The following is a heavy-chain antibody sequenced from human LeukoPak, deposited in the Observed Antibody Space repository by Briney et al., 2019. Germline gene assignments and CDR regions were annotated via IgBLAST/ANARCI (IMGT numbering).Heavy chain of an antibody. V-gene: IGHV1-69*13. Sequence: SVKVSCKASGGTFSSYAISWVRQAPGQGLEWMGGIIPIFGTANYAQKFQGRVTITADESTSTAYMELSSLRSEDTAVYYCARHSGGIYDSSGYYHDEDAFDIWGQGTMVTVSS. D-gene: IGHD3-22*01. CDR2: IIPIFGTA. CDR3: ARHSGGIYDSSGYYHDEDAFDI. CDR1: GGTFSSYA. J-gene: IGHJ3*02.